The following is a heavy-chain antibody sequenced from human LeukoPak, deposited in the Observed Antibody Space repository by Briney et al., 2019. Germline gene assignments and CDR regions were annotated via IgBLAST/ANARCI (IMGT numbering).Heavy chain of an antibody. Sequence: SETLSLTCTVSGGSVSNCFWSWIRQPPGKGLEWIGNIHHSGRTYYNPSVKSRVTISLDTSKNQFSLKLTSVTAADTAVYYCARVPEAVAETYYFDYWGQGTLVTVSS. J-gene: IGHJ4*02. CDR1: GGSVSNCF. CDR3: ARVPEAVAETYYFDY. V-gene: IGHV4-59*02. CDR2: IHHSGRT. D-gene: IGHD6-19*01.